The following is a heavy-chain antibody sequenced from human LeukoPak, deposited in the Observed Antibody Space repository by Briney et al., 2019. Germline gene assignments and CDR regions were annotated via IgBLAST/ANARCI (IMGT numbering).Heavy chain of an antibody. V-gene: IGHV4-38-2*02. D-gene: IGHD3-10*01. CDR3: ARGARISMVRGIFPRNWFDP. Sequence: PSETLSLTCTVSGYSISSGYYWGWIRPPPGKGLEWIVNIYHTGSTYYNPSLKSRVTISVDTSKNQFSLKLSSVTAADTAVYYCARGARISMVRGIFPRNWFDPWGQGTLVTVSS. CDR1: GYSISSGYY. CDR2: IYHTGST. J-gene: IGHJ5*02.